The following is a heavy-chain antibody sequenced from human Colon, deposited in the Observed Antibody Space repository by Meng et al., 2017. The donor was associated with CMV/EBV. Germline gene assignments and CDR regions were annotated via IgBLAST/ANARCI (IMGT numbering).Heavy chain of an antibody. CDR1: GFSLNTYEVG. CDR3: AHKSLPAAFFDY. D-gene: IGHD2-2*01. CDR2: IYWDDDK. J-gene: IGHJ4*02. Sequence: QIPLKESGPPLLKPTQTLTLTCTFSGFSLNTYEVGVGWFRQPPGKAPEWLALIYWDDDKRYRSSLGNRLTLTHDASKNQVVLTMTDMDPVDTATYYCAHKSLPAAFFDYWSQGTLVTVSS. V-gene: IGHV2-5*02.